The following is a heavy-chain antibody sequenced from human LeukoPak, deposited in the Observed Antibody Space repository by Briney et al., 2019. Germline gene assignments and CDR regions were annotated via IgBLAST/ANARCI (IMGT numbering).Heavy chain of an antibody. Sequence: SETLSLTCTVSGGSISSYYWSWIRQPAGKGLEWIGRIYTSGSTNYNPSLKSRVTISVDTSKNQFSPKLSSVAAADTAVYYCARSWRYYDSSGYFLGAFDIWGQGTMVTVSS. V-gene: IGHV4-4*07. CDR1: GGSISSYY. CDR3: ARSWRYYDSSGYFLGAFDI. D-gene: IGHD3-22*01. J-gene: IGHJ3*02. CDR2: IYTSGST.